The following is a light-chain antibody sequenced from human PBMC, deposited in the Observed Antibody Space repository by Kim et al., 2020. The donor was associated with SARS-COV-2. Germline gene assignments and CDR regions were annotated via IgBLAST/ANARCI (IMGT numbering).Light chain of an antibody. Sequence: VSPEERATLSCRARQSVSSNVAWYQQKPGQAPRLLIYGASTRATGIPDRFSGSGSGTEFTLTISSLQSEDFAVYYCQQYNNWSITFGQGTRLEIK. V-gene: IGKV3-15*01. CDR2: GAS. J-gene: IGKJ5*01. CDR3: QQYNNWSIT. CDR1: QSVSSN.